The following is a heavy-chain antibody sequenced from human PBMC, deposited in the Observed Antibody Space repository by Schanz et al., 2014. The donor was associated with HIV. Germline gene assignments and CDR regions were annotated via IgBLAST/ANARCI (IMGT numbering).Heavy chain of an antibody. D-gene: IGHD3-22*01. CDR2: IYYSGST. CDR1: GDSISSGGYY. J-gene: IGHJ6*02. CDR3: ARGEGYYYDSSGFPLASDMDV. V-gene: IGHV4-31*03. Sequence: QVQLQESGPGLVKPSQTLSLTCTVSGDSISSGGYYWSWIRQHPGKGLEWIGYIYYSGSTYYNPSLKSRVTMSVDTSENHFSLKLSSATVADTAVYYCARGEGYYYDSSGFPLASDMDVWGQGTTVTVSS.